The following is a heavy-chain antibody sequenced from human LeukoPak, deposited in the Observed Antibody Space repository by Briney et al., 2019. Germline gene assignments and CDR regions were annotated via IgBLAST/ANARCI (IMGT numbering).Heavy chain of an antibody. Sequence: ASVKVSCKASGSTFTAYHFHWVRQAPGQGREGMGCINLDSSDTLHNPKFQGRFIMTWDTSITTAYMELSTLNSDDTALYYCAKEKTDSGGFADWGQGTLVTVSA. CDR2: INLDSSDT. D-gene: IGHD3-10*01. V-gene: IGHV1-2*02. CDR3: AKEKTDSGGFAD. J-gene: IGHJ4*02. CDR1: GSTFTAYH.